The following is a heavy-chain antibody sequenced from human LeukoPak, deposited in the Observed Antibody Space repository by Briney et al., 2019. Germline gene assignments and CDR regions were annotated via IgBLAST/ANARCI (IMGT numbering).Heavy chain of an antibody. V-gene: IGHV3-48*03. J-gene: IGHJ4*02. CDR2: ISSSGSTI. CDR1: GFTFSSYE. D-gene: IGHD3-16*01. Sequence: PGGSLRLSCAASGFTFSSYEMNWVRQAPGKGLGGVSYISSSGSTIYYADSVKGRFTISRDNAKNSLYLQLNSLRAEDPAIYYCARDRYVYVWGSYVFDYWGQGTLVTVSS. CDR3: ARDRYVYVWGSYVFDY.